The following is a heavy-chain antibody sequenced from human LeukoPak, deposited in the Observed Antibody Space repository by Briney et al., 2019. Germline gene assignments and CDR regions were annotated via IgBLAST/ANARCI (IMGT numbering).Heavy chain of an antibody. CDR1: GGSISSGSYY. V-gene: IGHV4-61*02. CDR3: ATHDY. Sequence: SETLSLTCTVSGGSISSGSYYWSWIRQPAGKGLEWIGRIYTSGSTNYNPSLKSRVTISVDTSKNQFSLKLSSVTAADTAVYYCATHDYWGQGTLVTVSS. J-gene: IGHJ4*02. CDR2: IYTSGST.